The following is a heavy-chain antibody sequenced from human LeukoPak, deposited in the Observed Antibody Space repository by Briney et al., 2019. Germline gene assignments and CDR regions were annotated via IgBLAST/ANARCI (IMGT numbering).Heavy chain of an antibody. J-gene: IGHJ4*02. CDR1: GFTFSSYS. CDR2: ISYDGSNK. CDR3: ARDYDILTGYPDY. Sequence: GRSLRLSCAASGFTFSSYSMHWVRQAPGKGLEWVAVISYDGSNKYYADSVKGRFTISRDNSKNTLYLQMNSLRAEDTAVYYCARDYDILTGYPDYWGQGTLVTVSS. V-gene: IGHV3-30-3*01. D-gene: IGHD3-9*01.